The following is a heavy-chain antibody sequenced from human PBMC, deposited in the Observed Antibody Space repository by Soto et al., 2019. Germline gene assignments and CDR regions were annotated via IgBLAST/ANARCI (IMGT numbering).Heavy chain of an antibody. D-gene: IGHD3-3*01. CDR3: ARGPLRFLEWSARAEYFQH. J-gene: IGHJ1*01. CDR1: GYTFTSYG. Sequence: QVQLVQSGAEVKKPGASVKVSCKASGYTFTSYGISWVRQAPGQGLEWMGWISAYNGNTNYAQKLQGRVTMTTDTSTSTAYMELRRLRSDDTAVYYCARGPLRFLEWSARAEYFQHWGQGTLVTVSS. CDR2: ISAYNGNT. V-gene: IGHV1-18*01.